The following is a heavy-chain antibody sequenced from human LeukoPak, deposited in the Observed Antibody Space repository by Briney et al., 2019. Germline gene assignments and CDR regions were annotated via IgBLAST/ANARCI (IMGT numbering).Heavy chain of an antibody. D-gene: IGHD1-26*01. J-gene: IGHJ5*02. CDR3: ARTFGRRRYPGDWFDP. CDR2: IYSDGSST. Sequence: GGSLRLSCTASGFPLSNYWMHWVRQGPGKGLEWVSRIYSDGSSTTYADSVKGRFTISRDNAKNTLYLQMSSLRVEDTAVYYFARTFGRRRYPGDWFDPWGQGTLVTVSS. CDR1: GFPLSNYW. V-gene: IGHV3-74*01.